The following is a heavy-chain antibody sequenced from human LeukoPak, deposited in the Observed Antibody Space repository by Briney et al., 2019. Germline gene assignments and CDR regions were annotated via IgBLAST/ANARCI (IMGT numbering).Heavy chain of an antibody. CDR3: ARGGITLVRGALGHYYGMDV. J-gene: IGHJ6*02. CDR1: GGSISSYY. CDR2: MYYRGST. Sequence: SETLSLTCTVSGGSISSYYWSWIRQPPGKGLEWIGYMYYRGSTNYNPSLKSRVTISVDTSKNQFSLKLSSVTAADTAVYYCARGGITLVRGALGHYYGMDVWGQGTTVTVSS. D-gene: IGHD3-10*01. V-gene: IGHV4-59*08.